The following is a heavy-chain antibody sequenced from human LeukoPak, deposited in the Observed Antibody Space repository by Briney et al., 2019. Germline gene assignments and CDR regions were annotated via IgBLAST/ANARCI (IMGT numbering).Heavy chain of an antibody. CDR2: ISDIGSI. J-gene: IGHJ4*02. CDR1: GGSISSYY. D-gene: IGHD3-22*01. V-gene: IGHV4-59*12. CDR3: AREIGTYYYDSSGYYRYYFDY. Sequence: ETLSLTCTVSGGSISSYYWSWIRQPPGKGLEWIAYISDIGSINYNPSLKSRVTISLDTSKNQFSLKLSSVTAADTAVYYCAREIGTYYYDSSGYYRYYFDYWGQGTLVTVSS.